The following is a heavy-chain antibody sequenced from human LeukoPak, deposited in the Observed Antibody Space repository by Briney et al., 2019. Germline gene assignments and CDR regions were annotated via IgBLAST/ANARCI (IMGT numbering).Heavy chain of an antibody. CDR3: ARSDTVVAGRYDY. CDR1: GGTFSSYA. D-gene: IGHD4-23*01. Sequence: ASVTVSCKASGGTFSSYAISWVRQAPGQGLEWMGGIIPIFGTANYAQKFQGRVTITADESTSTAYMELSSLRSEDTAVYYCARSDTVVAGRYDYWGQGTLVTVSS. J-gene: IGHJ4*02. V-gene: IGHV1-69*13. CDR2: IIPIFGTA.